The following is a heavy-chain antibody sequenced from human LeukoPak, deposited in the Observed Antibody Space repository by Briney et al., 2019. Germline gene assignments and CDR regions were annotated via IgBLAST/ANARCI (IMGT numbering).Heavy chain of an antibody. D-gene: IGHD6-13*01. CDR3: ATAPAAADSW. J-gene: IGHJ4*02. CDR1: GFTFGRFW. CDR2: IKPDGTKK. Sequence: GGSLRLSCAASGFTFGRFWLTWVRQAPGKGLEWVANIKPDGTKKTYVDSVKGRFIISRDNAKNSLYLQMNSLRADDTAVYYCATAPAAADSWWGQGTLVAVSS. V-gene: IGHV3-7*01.